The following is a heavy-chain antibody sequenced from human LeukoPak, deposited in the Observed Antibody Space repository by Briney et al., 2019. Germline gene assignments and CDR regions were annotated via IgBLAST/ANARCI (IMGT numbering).Heavy chain of an antibody. CDR1: GYTFTCYD. CDR3: AHTSVTDGGFDP. Sequence: ASVKVSCKASGYTFTCYDINWVRQATGQGLEWMGWMNPNSGNTGYAQKFQGRVTITRNTSISTAYMELSSLRSEDTAVYYCAHTSVTDGGFDPWGQGTLVTVSS. D-gene: IGHD2-21*02. CDR2: MNPNSGNT. J-gene: IGHJ5*02. V-gene: IGHV1-8*03.